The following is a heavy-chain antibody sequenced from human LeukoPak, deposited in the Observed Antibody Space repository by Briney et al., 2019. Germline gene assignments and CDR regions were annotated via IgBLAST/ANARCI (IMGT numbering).Heavy chain of an antibody. CDR1: GFTFSSHG. J-gene: IGHJ4*02. Sequence: GGSLRLSCAASGFTFSSHGMHWVRQAPGKGLEWVAVIWYDGSNKYYADSVKGRFTISRDNSKNTLYLQMNSLRAEDTAVYYCARSRGRYFDWILYVFDYWGQGTLVTVSS. CDR2: IWYDGSNK. CDR3: ARSRGRYFDWILYVFDY. V-gene: IGHV3-33*01. D-gene: IGHD3-9*01.